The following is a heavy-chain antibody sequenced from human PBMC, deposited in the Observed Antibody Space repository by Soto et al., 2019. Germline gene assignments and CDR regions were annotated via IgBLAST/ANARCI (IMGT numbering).Heavy chain of an antibody. Sequence: GGSLRLSCTASGFTFGDYAMSWFRQAPGKGLEWVGFIRSKAYGGTTEYAASVKGRFTISRDDSKSIAYLQMNSLKTEDTAVYYCTRARGSGSPPRRYYFDYWGQGTLVTVSS. J-gene: IGHJ4*02. V-gene: IGHV3-49*03. D-gene: IGHD3-10*01. CDR3: TRARGSGSPPRRYYFDY. CDR2: IRSKAYGGTT. CDR1: GFTFGDYA.